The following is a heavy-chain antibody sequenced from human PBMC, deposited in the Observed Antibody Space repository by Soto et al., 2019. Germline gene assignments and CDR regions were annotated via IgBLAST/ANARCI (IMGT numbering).Heavy chain of an antibody. CDR3: AWSYYDGTGFAVDP. J-gene: IGHJ5*02. CDR2: MYLGGSF. D-gene: IGHD3-22*01. CDR1: GASVSTGY. V-gene: IGHV4-4*09. Sequence: QTQLQVSGPGLVKPSETLSLTCTVSGASVSTGYWSWIRQPPGRGLEWLGFMYLGGSFNYNPSLSSRVTISVDKSKNQFSLNVTSVTAADTAVYYCAWSYYDGTGFAVDPWGQGTLVTVSS.